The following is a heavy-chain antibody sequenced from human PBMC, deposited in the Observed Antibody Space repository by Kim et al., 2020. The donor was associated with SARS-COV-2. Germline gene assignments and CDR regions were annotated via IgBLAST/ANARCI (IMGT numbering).Heavy chain of an antibody. V-gene: IGHV3-66*01. J-gene: IGHJ4*02. D-gene: IGHD6-13*01. CDR2: GST. Sequence: GSTYYADSVKGRFTISRDNSKNTLYLQMNSLRAEDTAVYYCGEESSSWYYWGQGTLVTVSS. CDR3: GEESSSWYY.